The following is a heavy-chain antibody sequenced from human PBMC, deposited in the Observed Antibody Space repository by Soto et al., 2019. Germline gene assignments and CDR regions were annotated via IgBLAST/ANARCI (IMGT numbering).Heavy chain of an antibody. V-gene: IGHV1-69*01. D-gene: IGHD2-15*01. J-gene: IGHJ6*02. CDR2: IIHMFGTA. CDR1: GDTFSSYA. CDR3: ARGNVVVEAPTGEKYYNYYGMDV. Sequence: QVQLVQSGAEVKKPGSSVKVSCKASGDTFSSYAINWVRQGPGQGLEWMGGIIHMFGTAKYAEKFQGRVTITGEESTSTGYMELNSLRSENTAIYYCARGNVVVEAPTGEKYYNYYGMDVWGQGTTVTVSS.